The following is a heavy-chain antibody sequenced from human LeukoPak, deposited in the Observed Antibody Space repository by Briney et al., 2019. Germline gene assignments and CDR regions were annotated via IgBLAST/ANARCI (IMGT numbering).Heavy chain of an antibody. CDR1: GGSFSGYY. Sequence: SETLSLTCAVYGGSFSGYYWSWIRQPPGKGLEWIGEINHNGSTNYNPSLKSRVTISVDTSKNQFSLKLSSVTAADTAVYYCARAYGDYGGYIDEWGQGTLVNVS. D-gene: IGHD4-17*01. CDR2: INHNGST. J-gene: IGHJ4*02. V-gene: IGHV4-34*01. CDR3: ARAYGDYGGYIDE.